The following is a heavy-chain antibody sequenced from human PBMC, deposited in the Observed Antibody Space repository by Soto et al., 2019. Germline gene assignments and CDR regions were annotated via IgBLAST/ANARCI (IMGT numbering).Heavy chain of an antibody. V-gene: IGHV1-69*01. D-gene: IGHD3-22*01. CDR1: GGTFSSYA. J-gene: IGHJ5*02. Sequence: QVQVVQSGAEVKKPGASGQVSCKASGGTFSSYAISWVRQAPGQGLECMGGIIPIFGTANYAQKFQGRVTITADESTSTAYMELSSLRSEDTAVYYCARTAGDSSGYSNWFDPWGQGTLVTVSS. CDR2: IIPIFGTA. CDR3: ARTAGDSSGYSNWFDP.